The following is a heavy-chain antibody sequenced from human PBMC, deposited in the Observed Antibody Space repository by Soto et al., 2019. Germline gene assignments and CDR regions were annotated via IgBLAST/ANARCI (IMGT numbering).Heavy chain of an antibody. D-gene: IGHD3-3*01. CDR1: GYTFTSYY. CDR2: INPSGGST. CDR3: ARDRLYYDFFSGYLEHKYYYSLDP. V-gene: IGHV1-46*01. J-gene: IGHJ6*02. Sequence: VASVKVSCKASGYTFTSYYMHWVRQAPGQGLEWMGIINPSGGSTSYAQKFQGRVTMTRDTSTSTVYMELSSLRSEDTAVYYCARDRLYYDFFSGYLEHKYYYSLDPWGPGTTFTV.